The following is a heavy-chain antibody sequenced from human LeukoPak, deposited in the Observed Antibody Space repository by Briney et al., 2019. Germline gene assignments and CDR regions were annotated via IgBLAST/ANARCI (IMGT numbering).Heavy chain of an antibody. V-gene: IGHV3-21*01. CDR1: GFTFSSYS. CDR2: ISSSSSYI. CDR3: AREPPLYYYGSGSYYMWN. Sequence: GGSLRLSCAASGFTFSSYSMNWVRQAPGKGLEWVSSISSSSSYIYYADSVKGRFTISRDNAKNSLYLQMNSLRAEDTAVYYCAREPPLYYYGSGSYYMWNWGQGTLVTVSS. D-gene: IGHD3-10*01. J-gene: IGHJ4*02.